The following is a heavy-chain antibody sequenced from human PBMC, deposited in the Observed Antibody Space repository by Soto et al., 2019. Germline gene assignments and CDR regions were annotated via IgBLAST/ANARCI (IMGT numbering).Heavy chain of an antibody. D-gene: IGHD3-10*01. CDR1: GGSISSGDYY. CDR3: ARAPITMVRGVIITLDAFDM. J-gene: IGHJ3*02. CDR2: IYYSGST. Sequence: PSETLSLTCTVSGGSISSGDYYWSWIRHPPGKGLEWIGYIYYSGSTYYNPSLKSRVTISVDTSKNQFSLKLSSVTAADTAVYYCARAPITMVRGVIITLDAFDMWGQGTMVTV. V-gene: IGHV4-30-4*01.